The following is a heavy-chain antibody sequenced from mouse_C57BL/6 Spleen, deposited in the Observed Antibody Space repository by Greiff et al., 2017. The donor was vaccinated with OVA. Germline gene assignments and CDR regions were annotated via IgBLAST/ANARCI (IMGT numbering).Heavy chain of an antibody. CDR3: ARGYGYDGDWFAY. V-gene: IGHV1-82*01. D-gene: IGHD2-2*01. Sequence: VKVVESGPELVKPGASVKISCKASGYAFSSSWMNWVKQRPGKGLEWIGRIYPGDGDTNYNGKFKGKATLTADKSSSTAYMQLSSLTSEDSAVYFCARGYGYDGDWFAYWGQGILVTVSA. J-gene: IGHJ3*01. CDR1: GYAFSSSW. CDR2: IYPGDGDT.